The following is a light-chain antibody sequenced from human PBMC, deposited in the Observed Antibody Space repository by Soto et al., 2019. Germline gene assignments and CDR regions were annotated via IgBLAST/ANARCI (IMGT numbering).Light chain of an antibody. V-gene: IGKV1-9*01. CDR2: GAS. CDR3: QQLNSFPIP. CDR1: QGISSF. Sequence: IQLTQSPSSLSASVGDRVTITCRASQGISSFLAWYQQKPGQAPKLLIYGASTVPSGVPSRFSGSGSGTDFTLTIGRLQPEDFATYYCQQLNSFPIPFGPGTKVDIK. J-gene: IGKJ3*01.